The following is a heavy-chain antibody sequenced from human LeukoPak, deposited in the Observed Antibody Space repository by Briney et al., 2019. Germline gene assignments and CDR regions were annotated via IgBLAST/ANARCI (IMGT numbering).Heavy chain of an antibody. CDR3: ARDLDDSSGYYYFDY. CDR1: GFTFSSYG. V-gene: IGHV3-33*01. Sequence: GGSLRLTGAASGFTFSSYGMHWVRQAPGKGLEWVAVIWYGGSNKYYADSVKGRFTISRDNSKNTLYLQMNSLRAEDTAVYYCARDLDDSSGYYYFDYWGQGTLVTVSS. CDR2: IWYGGSNK. D-gene: IGHD3-22*01. J-gene: IGHJ4*02.